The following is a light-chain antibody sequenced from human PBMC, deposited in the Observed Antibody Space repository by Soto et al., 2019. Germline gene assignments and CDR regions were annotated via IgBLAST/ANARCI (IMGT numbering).Light chain of an antibody. J-gene: IGLJ2*01. CDR2: DDD. CDR1: NSNIGNYY. CDR3: GTWDSSQTPGHVV. V-gene: IGLV1-51*01. Sequence: QAVLTQPPSVSAAPGQKVTISCSGSNSNIGNYYVSWYQQVQGTTPKLLIYDDDKRPSGIPDRFSGAKSGTSATLGITGLQTGDEADYYCGTWDSSQTPGHVVFGGWTKLTVL.